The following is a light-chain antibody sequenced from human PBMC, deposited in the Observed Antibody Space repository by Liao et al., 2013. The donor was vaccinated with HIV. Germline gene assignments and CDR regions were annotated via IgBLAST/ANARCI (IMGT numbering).Light chain of an antibody. CDR1: NIGSRG. CDR3: QAWDSSADVV. V-gene: IGLV3-9*01. CDR2: EGN. Sequence: SYELTQPPSVSVAPGQTAVITCGGNNIGSRGVHWYQQRPGQSPVLVIYEGNKRPSGIPERFSGSISGNTATLTISGTQAMDEAAYFCQAWDSSADVVFGGGTKLTVL. J-gene: IGLJ2*01.